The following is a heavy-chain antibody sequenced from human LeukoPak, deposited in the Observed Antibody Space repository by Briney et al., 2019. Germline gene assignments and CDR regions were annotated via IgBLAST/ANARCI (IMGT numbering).Heavy chain of an antibody. V-gene: IGHV4-59*08. CDR3: ARLERYCSSTSCYIKNWFDP. D-gene: IGHD2-2*02. Sequence: SETLSLTCTVSGGSISSYYWSWIRQPPGKGLEWIGSIYHSGSTYYNPSLKSRVTISVDTSKNQFSLKLSSVTAADTAVYYCARLERYCSSTSCYIKNWFDPWGQGTLVTVSS. J-gene: IGHJ5*02. CDR2: IYHSGST. CDR1: GGSISSYY.